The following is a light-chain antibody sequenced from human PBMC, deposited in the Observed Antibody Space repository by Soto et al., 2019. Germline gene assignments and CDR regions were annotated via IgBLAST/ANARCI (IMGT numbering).Light chain of an antibody. Sequence: QSVLTQPPSVSWAPGQRVTISCTGTSSNIGADYNVHWYRQLPGTAPKLLIYGNNHRPSGVPDRFSGSKSGPSASLAITGLQAEDEADYYCQSYDTGLRGMIFGGGTQLTVL. V-gene: IGLV1-40*01. CDR1: SSNIGADYN. CDR3: QSYDTGLRGMI. J-gene: IGLJ2*01. CDR2: GNN.